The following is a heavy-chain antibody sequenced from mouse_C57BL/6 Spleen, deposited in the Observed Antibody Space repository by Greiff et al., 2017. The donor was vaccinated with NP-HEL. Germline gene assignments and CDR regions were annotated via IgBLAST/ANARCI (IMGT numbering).Heavy chain of an antibody. CDR3: ARSGDYDGLYWYFDV. Sequence: QVQLKESGAELVKPGASVKISCKASGYAFSSYWMNWVKQRPGKGLEWIGQIYPGDGDTNYNGKFKGKATLTADKSSSTAYMQLSSLTSEDSAVYFGARSGDYDGLYWYFDVWGTGTTVTVSS. J-gene: IGHJ1*03. D-gene: IGHD2-4*01. CDR1: GYAFSSYW. V-gene: IGHV1-80*01. CDR2: IYPGDGDT.